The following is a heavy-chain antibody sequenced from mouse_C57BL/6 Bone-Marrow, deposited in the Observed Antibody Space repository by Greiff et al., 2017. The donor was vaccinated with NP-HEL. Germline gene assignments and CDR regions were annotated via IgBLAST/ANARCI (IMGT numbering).Heavy chain of an antibody. Sequence: QVHVKQSGPGLVQPSQSLSITCTVSGFSFTSYGVHWVRQSPGQGLEWLGVIWSGGSTDYNAAFISRLSISKDNAKSQVFFKMKSLQADDTAIYYCARRPRGFAYWGQGTLVTVSA. J-gene: IGHJ3*01. CDR2: IWSGGST. V-gene: IGHV2-2*01. CDR1: GFSFTSYG. CDR3: ARRPRGFAY.